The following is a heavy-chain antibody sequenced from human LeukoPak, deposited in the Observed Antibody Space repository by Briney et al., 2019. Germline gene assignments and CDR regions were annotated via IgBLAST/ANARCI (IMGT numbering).Heavy chain of an antibody. CDR1: GFNFDDYT. V-gene: IGHV3-9*01. J-gene: IGHJ4*02. CDR2: ISWNSDFI. D-gene: IGHD3-10*01. Sequence: PWGSLRLSCAASGFNFDDYTMHWVRQPPGKGLEWVSGISWNSDFIVYGDSVKGRFTISRDNAKNSLYLQMNSLRAEDTALYYCAKSHGAGRYYPLEYWGQGTLLTVSS. CDR3: AKSHGAGRYYPLEY.